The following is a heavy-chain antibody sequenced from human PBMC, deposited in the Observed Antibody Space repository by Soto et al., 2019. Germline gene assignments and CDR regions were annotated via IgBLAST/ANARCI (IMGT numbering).Heavy chain of an antibody. CDR3: ASSSSYGDYDGFDD. D-gene: IGHD4-17*01. CDR2: IIPILGIA. CDR1: GGTFSSYT. Sequence: ASVKVSCKASGGTFSSYTISWVRQAPGQGLEWMGRIIPILGIANYAQKFQGRVTITADKSTSTAYMELSSLRSEDTAVYYCASSSSYGDYDGFDDWGQGTLVTVSS. J-gene: IGHJ4*02. V-gene: IGHV1-69*02.